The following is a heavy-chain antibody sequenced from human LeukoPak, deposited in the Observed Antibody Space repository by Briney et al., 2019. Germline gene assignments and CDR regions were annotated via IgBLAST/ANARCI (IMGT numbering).Heavy chain of an antibody. J-gene: IGHJ6*02. D-gene: IGHD3-3*01. V-gene: IGHV1-69*04. CDR3: ARIVLRFLEWLPLGGMDV. CDR1: GYTFTSYG. CDR2: IIPILGIA. Sequence: SVKVSCKASGYTFTSYGISWVRQAPGQGLEWMGRIIPILGIANYAQKFQGRVTITADKSTSTAYMELSSLRSEDTAVYYCARIVLRFLEWLPLGGMDVWGQGTTVTVSS.